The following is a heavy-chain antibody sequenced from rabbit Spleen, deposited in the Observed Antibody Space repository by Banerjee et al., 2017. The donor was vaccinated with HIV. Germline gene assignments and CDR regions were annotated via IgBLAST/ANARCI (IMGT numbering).Heavy chain of an antibody. CDR1: GVSFSNSSY. Sequence: QEQLVESGGDLVKPGASLTLTCTASGVSFSNSSYMCWVRQAPGKGLEWIACIDSGSSGFTYFATWAKGRFTCSKTSSTTVTLQMTRLTAADTATYFCARDTSSSFSSYGMDLWGPGTLVTVS. D-gene: IGHD1-1*01. CDR2: IDSGSSGFT. CDR3: ARDTSSSFSSYGMDL. J-gene: IGHJ6*01. V-gene: IGHV1S45*01.